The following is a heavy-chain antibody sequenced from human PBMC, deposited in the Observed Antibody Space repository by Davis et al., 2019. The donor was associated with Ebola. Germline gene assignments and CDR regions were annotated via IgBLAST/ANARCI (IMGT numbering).Heavy chain of an antibody. CDR3: ARDHTMIVVGPLFDY. D-gene: IGHD3-22*01. Sequence: GESLKISCAASGFTFSSYSMNWVRQAPGKGLEWVSSISSSSSYIYYADSVKGRFTISRDNAKNSLYLQMNSLRAEDTAVYYCARDHTMIVVGPLFDYWGQGTLVTVSS. V-gene: IGHV3-21*04. J-gene: IGHJ4*02. CDR2: ISSSSSYI. CDR1: GFTFSSYS.